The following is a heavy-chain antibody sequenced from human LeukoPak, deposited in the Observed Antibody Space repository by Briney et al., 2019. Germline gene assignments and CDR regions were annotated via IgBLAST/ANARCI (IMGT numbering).Heavy chain of an antibody. CDR2: IYYSGST. CDR3: ARVGRYSPAFDI. CDR1: GGSFSGYY. D-gene: IGHD5-12*01. V-gene: IGHV4-34*01. Sequence: SETLSLTCAVYGGSFSGYYWGWIRQPPGKGLEWIGSIYYSGSTYYNPSLKSRVTISVDTSKNQFSLKLSSVTAADTAVYYCARVGRYSPAFDIWGQGTMVTVSS. J-gene: IGHJ3*02.